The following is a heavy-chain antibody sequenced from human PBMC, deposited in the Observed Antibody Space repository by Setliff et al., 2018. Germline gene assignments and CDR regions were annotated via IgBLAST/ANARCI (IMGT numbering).Heavy chain of an antibody. CDR3: AKVKKQLIRGSGLDL. Sequence: GGSLRLSCAASGFTFDSYGMHWVHQAPGKGLEWVAFIRFDGSTKYYADSVKGRFAISRDNFQNTLYLQMDSLRPEDTGVYYCAKVKKQLIRGSGLDLWGQGTLVTVSS. CDR1: GFTFDSYG. CDR2: IRFDGSTK. D-gene: IGHD3-10*01. J-gene: IGHJ5*02. V-gene: IGHV3-30*02.